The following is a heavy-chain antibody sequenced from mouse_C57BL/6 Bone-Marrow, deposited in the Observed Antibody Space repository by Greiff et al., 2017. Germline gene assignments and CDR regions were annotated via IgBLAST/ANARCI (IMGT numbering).Heavy chain of an antibody. CDR2: IYPGDGDT. V-gene: IGHV1-80*01. CDR3: AREGLFTTVVGGVAY. Sequence: QVQLKQSGAELVKPGASVKISCKASGYAFSSYWMNWVKQRPGKGLEWIGQIYPGDGDTNYNGKFKGKATLTADKSSSTAYMQLSSLTSDDSAVEFCAREGLFTTVVGGVAYWGQGTLVTVSA. CDR1: GYAFSSYW. D-gene: IGHD1-1*01. J-gene: IGHJ3*01.